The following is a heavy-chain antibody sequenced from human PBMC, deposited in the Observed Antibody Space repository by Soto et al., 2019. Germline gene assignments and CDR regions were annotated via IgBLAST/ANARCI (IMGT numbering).Heavy chain of an antibody. D-gene: IGHD3-22*01. CDR3: ASQPNYYDSSGYYLYYFDY. CDR2: IYYSGST. Sequence: SETLSLTCAVSGGSISSSSYYWGWIRQPPGKGLEWIGSIYYSGSTYYNPSPKSRVTISVDTSKNQFSLKLSSVTAADTAVYYCASQPNYYDSSGYYLYYFDYWGQGTLVTVSS. J-gene: IGHJ4*02. V-gene: IGHV4-39*01. CDR1: GGSISSSSYY.